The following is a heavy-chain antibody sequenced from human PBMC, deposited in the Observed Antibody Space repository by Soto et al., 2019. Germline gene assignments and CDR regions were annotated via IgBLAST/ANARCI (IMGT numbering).Heavy chain of an antibody. CDR2: IIPRFGTT. CDR3: ARGRGLYNSGRSQLDY. D-gene: IGHD1-1*01. J-gene: IGHJ4*02. V-gene: IGHV1-69*01. CDR1: GDTFSGYT. Sequence: QVQLVQSGAEVKKPGSSVRVSCKTSGDTFSGYTVNWVRQAPRQGLEWMGGIIPRFGTTNYAPTVQDRVTITADESMNTVYMELSSLRSEDTALYYCARGRGLYNSGRSQLDYWGQGTLVTVSS.